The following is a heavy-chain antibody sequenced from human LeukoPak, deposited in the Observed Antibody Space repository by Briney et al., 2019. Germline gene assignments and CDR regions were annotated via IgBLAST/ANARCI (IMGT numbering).Heavy chain of an antibody. Sequence: ASAKVSCKASGYTFPSYYMHWVRQAPGQGLAWMGIINPSGGSTSYAQKFQGRVTMTRDMSTSTVYMELSSLRSEDTAVYYCAGSFPYYYDSSGYGDYWGQGTLVTVSS. V-gene: IGHV1-46*01. D-gene: IGHD3-22*01. J-gene: IGHJ4*02. CDR1: GYTFPSYY. CDR3: AGSFPYYYDSSGYGDY. CDR2: INPSGGST.